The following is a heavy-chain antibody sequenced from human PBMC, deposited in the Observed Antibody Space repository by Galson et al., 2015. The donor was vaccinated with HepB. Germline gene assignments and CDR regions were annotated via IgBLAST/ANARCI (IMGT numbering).Heavy chain of an antibody. CDR3: FSRQSDY. Sequence: SLRLSCAASGLTFSSHWMTWVHQAPGKGLEWVANIKPEGIEKFYVDSVKGRFTISRDNAKNSLYLQMSSLRAEDTAVYYCFSRQSDYWGQGTLVTVSS. CDR1: GLTFSSHW. J-gene: IGHJ4*02. D-gene: IGHD6-19*01. V-gene: IGHV3-7*03. CDR2: IKPEGIEK.